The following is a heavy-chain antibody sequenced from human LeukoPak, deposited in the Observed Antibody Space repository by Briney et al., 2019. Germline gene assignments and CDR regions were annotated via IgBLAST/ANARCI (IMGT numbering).Heavy chain of an antibody. CDR3: ARDSGLDAFDI. V-gene: IGHV4-39*07. Sequence: TPSETLSLTCTVSGGSFSSSSYYWGWIRQPPGKGLEWIGSIYYSGSTYYNPSLKSRVTISVDTSKNQFSLKLSSVTAADTAVYYCARDSGLDAFDIWGQGTMVTVSS. CDR2: IYYSGST. D-gene: IGHD3-10*01. J-gene: IGHJ3*02. CDR1: GGSFSSSSYY.